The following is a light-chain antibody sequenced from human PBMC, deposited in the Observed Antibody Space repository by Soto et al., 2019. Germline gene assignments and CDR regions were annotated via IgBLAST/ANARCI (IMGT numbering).Light chain of an antibody. Sequence: IVLTQSPGTLSLSPGERATLSYRPGQSLSSSSLAWYQQNLGQAPRLLICGAGSRATGSPDRFSGGGSGTDFTLTISRLEPEDFAVYYCQQYGYSPITFGQGTRLEIK. CDR2: GAG. CDR1: QSLSSSS. V-gene: IGKV3-20*01. J-gene: IGKJ5*01. CDR3: QQYGYSPIT.